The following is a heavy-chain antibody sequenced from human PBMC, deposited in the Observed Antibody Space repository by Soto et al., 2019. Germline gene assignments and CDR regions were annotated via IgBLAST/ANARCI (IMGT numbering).Heavy chain of an antibody. J-gene: IGHJ5*02. V-gene: IGHV1-18*04. CDR1: GYPFGTYA. CDR3: ARTYNWNSEGFDP. CDR2: ISTNSGNT. Sequence: ASVKVSCKASGYPFGTYAITRVRQAPGQGLEWVGWISTNSGNTYYAQNFQGRVTLTTDTSTATAYMEFRSLTSDDTAIYYCARTYNWNSEGFDPWGQGTLVTVSS. D-gene: IGHD1-7*01.